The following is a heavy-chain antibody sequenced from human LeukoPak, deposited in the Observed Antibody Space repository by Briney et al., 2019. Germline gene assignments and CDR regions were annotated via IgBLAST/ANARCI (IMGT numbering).Heavy chain of an antibody. CDR2: IKLDGSEK. D-gene: IGHD3-3*01. J-gene: IGHJ4*02. Sequence: GGSLRLSCVASGFTFGKYWMSWVRQAPGKGLGWVANIKLDGSEKNYVDSVKGRFTISRDNAKNSLYLQMNSLRAEDTAVFYCARDQYDTWSRRGNFDSWGQGTLVIVSS. V-gene: IGHV3-7*03. CDR1: GFTFGKYW. CDR3: ARDQYDTWSRRGNFDS.